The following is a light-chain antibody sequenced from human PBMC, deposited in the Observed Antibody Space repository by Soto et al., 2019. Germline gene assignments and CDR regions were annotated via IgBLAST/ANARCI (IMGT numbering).Light chain of an antibody. Sequence: EIVLTQSPGNLSLSAGDGAGLPCRASQSVYNNYLAWYQHKLGQAPRILIYGESSRANGIPDRFSGSGSGTDLTLTISRLEPEDFVVYYCQNYDRAPQTCGQGTKVDI. V-gene: IGKV3-20*01. CDR2: GES. CDR3: QNYDRAPQT. J-gene: IGKJ1*01. CDR1: QSVYNNY.